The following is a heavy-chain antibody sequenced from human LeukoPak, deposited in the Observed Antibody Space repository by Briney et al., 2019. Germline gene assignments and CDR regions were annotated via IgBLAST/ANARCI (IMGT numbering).Heavy chain of an antibody. Sequence: ASVKVSCKASGYTFTSYGISWVRQAPGQGLEWMGWISAYSGNTNYAQKLQGRVTMTTDTSTSTAYMELRSLRSDDTAVYYCARDSSSREGAYYYYGMDVWGQGTTVTVSS. D-gene: IGHD6-13*01. V-gene: IGHV1-18*01. J-gene: IGHJ6*02. CDR2: ISAYSGNT. CDR1: GYTFTSYG. CDR3: ARDSSSREGAYYYYGMDV.